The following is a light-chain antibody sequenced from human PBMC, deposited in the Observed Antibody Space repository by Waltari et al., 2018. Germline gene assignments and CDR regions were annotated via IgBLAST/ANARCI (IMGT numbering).Light chain of an antibody. V-gene: IGLV8-61*01. CDR3: VLYMGSDSL. Sequence: SRYQQAPGRPPRALIFSTNTRSSGVSDRFSGSILGNKAALTITGAQADDECDYDCVLYMGSDSLFGGGTKLTVL. J-gene: IGLJ3*02. CDR2: STN.